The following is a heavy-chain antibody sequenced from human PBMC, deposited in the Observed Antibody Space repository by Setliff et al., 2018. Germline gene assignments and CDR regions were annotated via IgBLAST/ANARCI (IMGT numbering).Heavy chain of an antibody. J-gene: IGHJ4*02. V-gene: IGHV4-4*07. CDR3: ARDRGSNNSPEDFDY. D-gene: IGHD1-1*01. CDR1: RGSINSHY. Sequence: PSETLSLTCTVSRGSINSHYWSWIRQPAGKXXXXIXRXXXSGSTNYNPSLXXRVTMSIDTSKNQLFLKVRSVTAADTAVYYCARDRGSNNSPEDFDYWGLGTLVTVSS. CDR2: XXXSGST.